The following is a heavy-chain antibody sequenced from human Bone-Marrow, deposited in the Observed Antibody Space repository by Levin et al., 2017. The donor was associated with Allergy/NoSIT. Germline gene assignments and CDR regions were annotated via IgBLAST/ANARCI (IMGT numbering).Heavy chain of an antibody. V-gene: IGHV4-39*01. J-gene: IGHJ4*02. CDR1: GGSISSSSYY. D-gene: IGHD1-26*01. CDR3: ARPLRSGSDASYYFDY. CDR2: IYYSGST. Sequence: PSETLSLTCTVSGGSISSSSYYWGWIRQPPGKGLEWIGSIYYSGSTYYNPSLKSRVTISVDTSKNQFSLKLSSVTAADTAVYYCARPLRSGSDASYYFDYWGQGTLVTVSS.